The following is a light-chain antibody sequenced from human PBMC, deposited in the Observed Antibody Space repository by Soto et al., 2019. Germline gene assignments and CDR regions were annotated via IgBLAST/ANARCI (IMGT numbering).Light chain of an antibody. CDR1: QNIASY. J-gene: IGKJ1*01. Sequence: DIQVTQSPSSLSASVGDRVTITCRTSQNIASYLNWFQQKPGKAPKLLISGASKLQIGVPSRFSGSGSGTDFTFTINSLQGDDFPTYYCQQCYTPPRTFGQGTRVEI. V-gene: IGKV1-39*01. CDR3: QQCYTPPRT. CDR2: GAS.